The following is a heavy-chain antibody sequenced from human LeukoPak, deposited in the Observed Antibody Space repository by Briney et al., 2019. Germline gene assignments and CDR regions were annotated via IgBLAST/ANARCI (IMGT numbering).Heavy chain of an antibody. CDR3: ARLVVGATYFDY. D-gene: IGHD1-26*01. J-gene: IGHJ4*02. V-gene: IGHV4-59*08. CDR2: IYYSGST. CDR1: GGSISSYH. Sequence: SETLSLTCTVSGGSISSYHWSWIRQPPGKGLEYIGYIYYSGSTNYNPSLKSRVSISLDTSKNQFSLKLSSVTAADTAVYYCARLVVGATYFDYWGQGTLVTVSS.